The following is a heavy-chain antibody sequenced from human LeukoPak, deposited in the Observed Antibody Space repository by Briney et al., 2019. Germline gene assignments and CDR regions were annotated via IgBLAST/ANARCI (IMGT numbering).Heavy chain of an antibody. CDR1: GFTFVDYG. CDR3: ARVRGPTLKTCYMDV. J-gene: IGHJ6*03. V-gene: IGHV3-20*04. CDR2: INWNGGIT. Sequence: GGSLRLSCATSGFTFVDYGLSWVRQAPGKGLEWLSAINWNGGITEYADSVKGRFTISRDNAERSVYLQMNSLRADDTAIYYCARVRGPTLKTCYMDVWGTGTTVTVSS. D-gene: IGHD3-10*01.